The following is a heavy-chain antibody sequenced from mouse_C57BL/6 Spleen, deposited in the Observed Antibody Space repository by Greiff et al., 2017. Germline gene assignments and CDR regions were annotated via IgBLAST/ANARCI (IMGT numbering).Heavy chain of an antibody. D-gene: IGHD1-1*01. J-gene: IGHJ4*01. V-gene: IGHV1-69*01. Sequence: QVQLQQPGAELVMPGASVKLSCKASGYTFTSYWMNWVKQRPGQGLEWIGEIDPSDSYTNYNQKFKGKSTLTVDKSSSTAYMQLSSLTSEDSAVYYCAIRNYYYDSSYAMDYWGQGTSVTDSS. CDR3: AIRNYYYDSSYAMDY. CDR1: GYTFTSYW. CDR2: IDPSDSYT.